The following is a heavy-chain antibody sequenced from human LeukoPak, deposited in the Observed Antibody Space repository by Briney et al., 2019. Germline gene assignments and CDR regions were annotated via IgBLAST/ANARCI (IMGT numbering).Heavy chain of an antibody. J-gene: IGHJ3*02. CDR3: ARVSYCGGDCSTGAFDI. CDR2: IIPIFGTA. CDR1: GGTFSSYA. V-gene: IGHV1-69*05. D-gene: IGHD2-21*02. Sequence: SVKLSCKASGGTFSSYAISWVRQAHGQGLNWLGMIIPIFGTANYAQKFQGRVTITTDETTSTAYMELSSLRSEDTAVYYCARVSYCGGDCSTGAFDIWGQGTMVTVSS.